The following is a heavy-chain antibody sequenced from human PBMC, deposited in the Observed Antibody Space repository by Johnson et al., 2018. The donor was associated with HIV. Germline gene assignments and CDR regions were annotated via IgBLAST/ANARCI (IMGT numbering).Heavy chain of an antibody. Sequence: QVQLVESGGGVVQPGMSLRVSCIASGFTFSSYGMHWVRQAPGKGLEWVAVISYDGSNTYYADSVKGRFPISRDNSKNTLYLQMNSLRAEDTAVYYCARAVGAGGIWGQGTMVTVSS. CDR2: ISYDGSNT. V-gene: IGHV3-30*19. CDR1: GFTFSSYG. D-gene: IGHD1-26*01. J-gene: IGHJ3*02. CDR3: ARAVGAGGI.